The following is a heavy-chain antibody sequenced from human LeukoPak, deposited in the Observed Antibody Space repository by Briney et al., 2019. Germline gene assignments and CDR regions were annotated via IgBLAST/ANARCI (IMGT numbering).Heavy chain of an antibody. V-gene: IGHV4-34*01. CDR3: ARGIRYLGATSPALYYYYGVDV. CDR2: INHSGST. CDR1: GGSFSGYY. Sequence: PSETLSLTCAVYGGSFSGYYRSWIRQPPGKGLEWIGEINHSGSTNYNPSLKSRVTISVDTSKNQFSLKLSSVTAADTAVYYCARGIRYLGATSPALYYYYGVDVWGQGTTVTVSS. J-gene: IGHJ6*02. D-gene: IGHD1-26*01.